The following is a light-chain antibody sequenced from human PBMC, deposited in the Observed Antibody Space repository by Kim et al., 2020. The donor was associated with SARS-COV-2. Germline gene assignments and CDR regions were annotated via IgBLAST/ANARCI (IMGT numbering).Light chain of an antibody. CDR1: SDEGGDYKH. J-gene: IGLJ1*01. CDR3: ASYPSSSTLV. CDR2: ALR. Sequence: QSITICCRGSSDEGGDYKHGYRDQPGPGQGPRGEIYALRHPPSGVSRCFSRYKSGNTASLTISGLQAEDDADYFCASYPSSSTLVFGSGTKVTVL. V-gene: IGLV2-14*01.